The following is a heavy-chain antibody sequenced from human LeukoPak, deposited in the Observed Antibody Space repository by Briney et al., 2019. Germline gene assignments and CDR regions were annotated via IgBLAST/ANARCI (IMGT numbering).Heavy chain of an antibody. CDR1: GFAFSNYA. CDR3: AKAVRSMVTGGGYFDS. CDR2: LSGGGDSR. D-gene: IGHD3-10*01. V-gene: IGHV3-23*01. Sequence: GGALRLSCAASGFAFSNYAMSWVRQAPGKGLEWVSSLSGGGDSRYYADSVMGRFTISRDNSKNTLYLQMNSLRAEDAAVYYCAKAVRSMVTGGGYFDSWGQGTLVTVSS. J-gene: IGHJ4*02.